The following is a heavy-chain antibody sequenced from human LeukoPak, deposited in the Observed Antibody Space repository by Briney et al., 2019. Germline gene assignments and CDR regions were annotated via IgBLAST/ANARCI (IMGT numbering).Heavy chain of an antibody. Sequence: WGSLILSCAASGFSISTFEMNWVRQAPGKGLEWVSYISDSGSAIQHADSVRGRFAISRDNAKNSLYLEMHSLRVEDTAVYYCATKVAGTSHFSYWGQGTLVTVTS. J-gene: IGHJ4*02. CDR1: GFSISTFE. V-gene: IGHV3-48*03. CDR2: ISDSGSAI. D-gene: IGHD6-19*01. CDR3: ATKVAGTSHFSY.